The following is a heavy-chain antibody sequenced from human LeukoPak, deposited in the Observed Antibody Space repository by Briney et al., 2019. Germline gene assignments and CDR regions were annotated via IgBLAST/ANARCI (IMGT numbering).Heavy chain of an antibody. Sequence: GGSLRLSCAASGCTFSSYSMNWVRQAPGKGLEWVSSISSSSSYIYYADSVKGRFTISRDNAKNSLYLQMNSLRAEDTAVYYCARSRSGYDPLPILYYGMDVWGQGTTVTVSS. CDR2: ISSSSSYI. D-gene: IGHD5-12*01. J-gene: IGHJ6*02. CDR3: ARSRSGYDPLPILYYGMDV. V-gene: IGHV3-21*01. CDR1: GCTFSSYS.